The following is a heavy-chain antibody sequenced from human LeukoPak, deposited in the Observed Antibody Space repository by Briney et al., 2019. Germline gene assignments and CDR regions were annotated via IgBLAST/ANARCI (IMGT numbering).Heavy chain of an antibody. Sequence: PGGSLRLSCAVSGFTFSSYWMHWVRQAPGKGLVWVARINTDGSSTSYADSVKGRLTISRDNAKNTVYLQMNSLRAEDTAVYYCTRVVGAIEIDIWGQGTMVTVSS. CDR3: TRVVGAIEIDI. CDR1: GFTFSSYW. J-gene: IGHJ3*02. V-gene: IGHV3-74*01. CDR2: INTDGSST. D-gene: IGHD1-26*01.